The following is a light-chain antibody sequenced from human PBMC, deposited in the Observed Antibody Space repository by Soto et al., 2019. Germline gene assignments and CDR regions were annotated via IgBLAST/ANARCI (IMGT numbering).Light chain of an antibody. Sequence: DIVMTQSPDSLAVSLGERATINCKSSQSVXXSSNNKNYLAWYQQKPGQPPKLLIYWASTRESGVPDRFSGSGSGTDFTLTISSLQAEDVAVYYCQQYYSTLPITFGQGTRLEIK. J-gene: IGKJ5*01. CDR2: WAS. V-gene: IGKV4-1*01. CDR1: QSVXXSSNNKNY. CDR3: QQYYSTLPIT.